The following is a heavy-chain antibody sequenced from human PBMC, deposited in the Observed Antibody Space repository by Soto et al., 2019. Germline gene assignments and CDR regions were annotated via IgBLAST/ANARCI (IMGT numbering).Heavy chain of an antibody. CDR1: GGSISCYY. D-gene: IGHD3-3*01. CDR3: ARDRAYDFWSGYHWFDP. J-gene: IGHJ5*02. Sequence: PSETLSLTCTVSGGSISCYYWSWIRQPPGKGLEWIGYIYYSGSTNYNPSLKSRVTISVDTSKNQFSLKLSSVTAADTAVYYCARDRAYDFWSGYHWFDPWGQGTLVTVSS. CDR2: IYYSGST. V-gene: IGHV4-59*01.